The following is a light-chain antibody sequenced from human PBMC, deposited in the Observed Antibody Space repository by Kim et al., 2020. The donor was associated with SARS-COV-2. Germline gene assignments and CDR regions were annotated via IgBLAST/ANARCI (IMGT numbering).Light chain of an antibody. V-gene: IGLV3-21*04. J-gene: IGLJ2*01. CDR2: YDS. CDR1: NIGSNS. Sequence: PGKTARITCGGNNIGSNSVHWYQQKTGQAPVVVIDYDSDRPSGIPERFSGSKSGNTATLTVSRVEAGDEADYYCQVWDSISDHVVFGGGTKLTVL. CDR3: QVWDSISDHVV.